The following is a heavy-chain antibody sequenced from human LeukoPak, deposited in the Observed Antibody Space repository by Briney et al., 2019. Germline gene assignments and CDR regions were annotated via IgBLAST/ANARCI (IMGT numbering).Heavy chain of an antibody. Sequence: SETLSLTCTVSGGSISSYYWSWIRQPAGKGLEWIGRIYTSGSTNYNPSLKSRVTMSVDTSKNQFSLKLSSVTAADTAVYYCARVHPLYSSSWYGGGAFDIWGQGTMVTVSS. CDR2: IYTSGST. CDR3: ARVHPLYSSSWYGGGAFDI. D-gene: IGHD6-13*01. J-gene: IGHJ3*02. CDR1: GGSISSYY. V-gene: IGHV4-4*07.